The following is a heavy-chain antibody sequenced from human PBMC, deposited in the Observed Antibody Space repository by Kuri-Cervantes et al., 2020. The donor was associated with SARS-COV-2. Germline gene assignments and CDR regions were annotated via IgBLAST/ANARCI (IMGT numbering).Heavy chain of an antibody. CDR1: GYTSTGYY. Sequence: ASVQISCKAAGYTSTGYYMHWVRQPPGQGLEWMGWINPNSGGTNYAQKFQGWVTMTRDTSISTVYMELSRLRSDDTAVYYCGRSTPFRRLVVICQGGAFDIWGQGTMVTVSS. CDR3: GRSTPFRRLVVICQGGAFDI. CDR2: INPNSGGT. J-gene: IGHJ3*02. V-gene: IGHV1-2*04. D-gene: IGHD3-22*01.